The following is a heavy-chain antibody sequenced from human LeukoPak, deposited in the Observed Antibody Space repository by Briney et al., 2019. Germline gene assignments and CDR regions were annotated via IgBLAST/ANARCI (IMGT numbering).Heavy chain of an antibody. CDR3: ARDTGVDTAMVGDI. Sequence: GGSLRLSCAASGFTFSNYAMHWVRQAPGKGLEWVAVISYDGSNKYYADSVKGRFTISRDNSKNTLYLQMNSLRAEDTAVYYCARDTGVDTAMVGDIWGQGTMVTVSS. J-gene: IGHJ3*02. CDR2: ISYDGSNK. D-gene: IGHD5-18*01. CDR1: GFTFSNYA. V-gene: IGHV3-30-3*01.